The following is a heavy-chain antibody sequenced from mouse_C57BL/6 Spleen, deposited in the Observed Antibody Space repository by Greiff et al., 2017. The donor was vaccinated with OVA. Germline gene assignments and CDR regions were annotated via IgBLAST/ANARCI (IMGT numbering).Heavy chain of an antibody. J-gene: IGHJ1*03. Sequence: VQLQESGPELVKPGASVKISCKASGYAFSSSWMNWVKQRPGKGLEWIGRIYPGDGDTNYNGKFKGKATLTADKSSSTAYMQRSSLTSEDSAVYFCARGYYYGSSSYFDVWGTGTTVTVSS. CDR1: GYAFSSSW. CDR3: ARGYYYGSSSYFDV. V-gene: IGHV1-82*01. CDR2: IYPGDGDT. D-gene: IGHD1-1*01.